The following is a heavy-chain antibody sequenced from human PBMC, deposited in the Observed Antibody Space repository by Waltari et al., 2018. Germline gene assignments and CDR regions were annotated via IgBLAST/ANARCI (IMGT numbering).Heavy chain of an antibody. V-gene: IGHV3-53*01. Sequence: EVQLVQSGGGLIQPGGSLRLSCAASGLMVNYNYMPWVRQAPGKGLEWVSVIYSGGSTNYADSVKGRFTISRDNSKNTLSLQMNSLRAEDTAVYYCARGSYSFYAMDVWGQGTTVTVSS. D-gene: IGHD2-15*01. CDR3: ARGSYSFYAMDV. CDR1: GLMVNYNY. CDR2: IYSGGST. J-gene: IGHJ6*02.